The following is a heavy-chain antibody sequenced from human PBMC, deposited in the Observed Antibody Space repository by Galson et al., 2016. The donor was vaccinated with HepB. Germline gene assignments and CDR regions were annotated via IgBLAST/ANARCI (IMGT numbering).Heavy chain of an antibody. J-gene: IGHJ2*01. Sequence: SLRLSCAASGFTFSSYGMHWVRQAPGKGLEWVAVISYDGSDKDYADSVQGRFTISRDNSKNTLYLQMNSLRAEDTAVYYCAKEEYVGWYFDLWGRGTLVTVSS. V-gene: IGHV3-30*18. CDR1: GFTFSSYG. CDR2: ISYDGSDK. D-gene: IGHD2/OR15-2a*01. CDR3: AKEEYVGWYFDL.